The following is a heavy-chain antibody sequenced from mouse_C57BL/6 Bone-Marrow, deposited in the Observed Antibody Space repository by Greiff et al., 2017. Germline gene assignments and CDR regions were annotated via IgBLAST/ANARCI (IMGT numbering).Heavy chain of an antibody. V-gene: IGHV1-64*01. CDR2: MHPNGGSP. Sequence: QVQLQQPGAELVKPGASVKLSCKASGYTFTNYWMHWVKQRPGQGLEWIGMMHPNGGSPDYNEKFKSEATLSVDKSSRTAYMELSSLTSEDSAVYYCARADDYDDYTMDYWGRGTSVPVSS. D-gene: IGHD2-4*01. CDR1: GYTFTNYW. J-gene: IGHJ4*01. CDR3: ARADDYDDYTMDY.